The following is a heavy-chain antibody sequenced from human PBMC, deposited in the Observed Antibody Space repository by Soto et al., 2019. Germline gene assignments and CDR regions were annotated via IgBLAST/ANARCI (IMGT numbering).Heavy chain of an antibody. D-gene: IGHD3-3*01. Sequence: PGGSLRLSCAASGFTFSKFALSWVRQAPGKGLEWVSGISGRDGSTYYADSVKGRFTISRDNSWNTLYLDMVSLRAEDSAVYYCAKEESDFRSGCQSFDSWGQGTLVTVSS. CDR3: AKEESDFRSGCQSFDS. CDR2: ISGRDGST. J-gene: IGHJ4*02. V-gene: IGHV3-23*01. CDR1: GFTFSKFA.